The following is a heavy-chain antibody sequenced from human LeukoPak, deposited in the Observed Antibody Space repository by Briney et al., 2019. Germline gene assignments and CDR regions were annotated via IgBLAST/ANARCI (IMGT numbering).Heavy chain of an antibody. CDR3: ARGVLGIYYYYYYGMDV. J-gene: IGHJ6*04. Sequence: SETLSLTCAVYGGSFSCYYWSWIRQPPGKGLEWIGEINHSGSTNYNPSLKSRVTISVDTSKNQFSLKLSSVTAADTAVYYCARGVLGIYYYYYYGMDVWGKGTTVTVSS. CDR2: INHSGST. CDR1: GGSFSCYY. D-gene: IGHD2-21*01. V-gene: IGHV4-34*01.